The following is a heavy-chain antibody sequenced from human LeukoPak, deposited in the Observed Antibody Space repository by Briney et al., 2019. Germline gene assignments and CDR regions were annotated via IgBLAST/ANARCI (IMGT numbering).Heavy chain of an antibody. V-gene: IGHV3-49*04. D-gene: IGHD5-18*01. Sequence: PGRSLRLSCTAPGFTFGDYAMSWVRQAPGKGLEWVGFIRSKAYGGTTEYAASVKGRFTISRDDSKSIAYLQMNSLKTEDTAVYYCTREGDTAMVRRYFDYWGQGTLVTVSS. CDR2: IRSKAYGGTT. J-gene: IGHJ4*02. CDR1: GFTFGDYA. CDR3: TREGDTAMVRRYFDY.